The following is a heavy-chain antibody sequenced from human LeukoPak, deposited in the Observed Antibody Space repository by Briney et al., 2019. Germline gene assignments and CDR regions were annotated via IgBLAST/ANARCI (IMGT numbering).Heavy chain of an antibody. CDR3: ATSPDIEASGTLYYLDY. CDR2: ISGYGDYT. V-gene: IGHV3-23*01. CDR1: GFTFSSYE. D-gene: IGHD1-14*01. Sequence: GGSLRLSCAASGFTFSSYEMNWVRQAPGKGLEWVSSISGYGDYTYNADSVQGRFTISRGNSKNTLYLQMNSLRAEDAAIYYCATSPDIEASGTLYYLDYWGQGTLVTVSS. J-gene: IGHJ4*02.